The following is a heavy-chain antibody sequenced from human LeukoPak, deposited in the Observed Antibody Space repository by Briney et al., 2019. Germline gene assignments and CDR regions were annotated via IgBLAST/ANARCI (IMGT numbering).Heavy chain of an antibody. V-gene: IGHV1-2*02. CDR1: GCTFTGYY. CDR3: ATNYGGNQDAFDI. D-gene: IGHD4-17*01. J-gene: IGHJ3*02. CDR2: INPNSGGT. Sequence: ASVKVSCKASGCTFTGYYMHWVGQARGQGLEWMGWINPNSGGTNYAQKFQGRVTMTRDTSISTAYMELSRLRSDDTAVYYCATNYGGNQDAFDIWGQGTMVTVSS.